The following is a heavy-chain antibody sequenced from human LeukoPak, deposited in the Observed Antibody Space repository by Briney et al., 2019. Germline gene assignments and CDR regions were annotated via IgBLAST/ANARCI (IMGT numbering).Heavy chain of an antibody. CDR1: GGSFSGYY. CDR2: INHSGST. Sequence: SETLSLTCAVYGGSFSGYYWSWIRQPPGKGLEWIGEINHSGSTNYNPSLKSRVTISVDTSKNQFSLKLSSVTAADTAVYYCARRIVARIAVAGTRPGGWFDPWGQGTLVTVSS. J-gene: IGHJ5*02. CDR3: ARRIVARIAVAGTRPGGWFDP. V-gene: IGHV4-34*01. D-gene: IGHD6-19*01.